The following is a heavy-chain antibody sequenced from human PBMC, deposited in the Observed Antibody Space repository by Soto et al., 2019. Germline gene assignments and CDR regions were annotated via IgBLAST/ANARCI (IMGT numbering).Heavy chain of an antibody. Sequence: GASVKVSCKASGGTFSSYAISWVRQAPGQGLEWMGGIIPIFGTANYAQKFQGRATITADESTSTAYMELSSLRSEDTAVYYCARDFSGYDTDYYYYYGMDVWGQGTTVTVSS. J-gene: IGHJ6*02. V-gene: IGHV1-69*13. CDR3: ARDFSGYDTDYYYYYGMDV. CDR2: IIPIFGTA. D-gene: IGHD5-12*01. CDR1: GGTFSSYA.